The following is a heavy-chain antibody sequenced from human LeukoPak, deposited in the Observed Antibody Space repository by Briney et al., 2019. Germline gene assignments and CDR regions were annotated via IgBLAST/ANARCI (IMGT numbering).Heavy chain of an antibody. Sequence: PGGSLRLSCAASGFTVSSNYVSWVRQAPGKGLEWVSVIYSGGSTYYADSVKGRFTISRDNSKNTLYLQMNSLRAEDTAVYYCARDRRLTGDDYWGQGTLVTVSS. V-gene: IGHV3-66*02. J-gene: IGHJ4*02. CDR2: IYSGGST. CDR3: ARDRRLTGDDY. CDR1: GFTVSSNY. D-gene: IGHD7-27*01.